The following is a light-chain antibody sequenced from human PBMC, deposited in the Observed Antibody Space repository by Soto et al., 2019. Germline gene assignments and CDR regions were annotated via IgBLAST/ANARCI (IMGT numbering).Light chain of an antibody. CDR1: QTVRNNY. Sequence: EFVLTQSPGTLSLSPGERATLSCRASQTVRNNYIAWYQQRPGQAPRLLIYDASNRASGVPARFSGSGSGTDFTLTISDLEPADFGLYYCQQRLNWPPGFGQGTKVDIK. CDR2: DAS. V-gene: IGKV3-11*01. CDR3: QQRLNWPPG. J-gene: IGKJ1*01.